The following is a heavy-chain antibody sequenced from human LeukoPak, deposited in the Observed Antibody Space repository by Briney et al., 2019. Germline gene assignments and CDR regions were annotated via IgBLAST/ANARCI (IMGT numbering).Heavy chain of an antibody. J-gene: IGHJ3*02. CDR2: ISWNSGSI. CDR1: GFTFDDYA. D-gene: IGHD1-26*01. CDR3: ARPSGSYYYDAFDI. V-gene: IGHV3-9*01. Sequence: GGSLRLSCAASGFTFDDYAMHWVRQAPGKGLEWVSGISWNSGSIGYADSVKGRFTISRDNAKKTLYLQMNSLRAEDTAVYYCARPSGSYYYDAFDIWGQGTMVTVSS.